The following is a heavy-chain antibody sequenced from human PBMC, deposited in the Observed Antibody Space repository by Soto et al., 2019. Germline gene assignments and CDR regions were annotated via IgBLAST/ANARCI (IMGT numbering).Heavy chain of an antibody. CDR2: ISGSGGST. J-gene: IGHJ4*02. CDR3: AKDGWGPRGFFDY. CDR1: GFTFSSYA. V-gene: IGHV3-23*04. D-gene: IGHD6-19*01. Sequence: EVQLVESGGGWVQPGRSLRVSCAASGFTFSSYAMSWVRQAPGKGLEWVSAISGSGGSTYYADSVKGRFTISRDNSKNTLYLQMNSLRAEDTAVYYCAKDGWGPRGFFDYWGQGTLVTVSS.